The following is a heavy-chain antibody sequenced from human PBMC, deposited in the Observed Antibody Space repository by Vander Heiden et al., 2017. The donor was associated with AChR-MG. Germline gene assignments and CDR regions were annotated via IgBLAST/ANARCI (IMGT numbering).Heavy chain of an antibody. Sequence: QLQLQESGPGLVKPSETLSLTCPVSGGSISSSSYYWGWIRQPPGKGLEWIGSIYYSGSTYYNPSLKSRVTISVDTSKNQFSLKLSSVTAADTAVYYCARHVRDYYYGMDVWGQGTTVTVSS. CDR3: ARHVRDYYYGMDV. J-gene: IGHJ6*02. CDR2: IYYSGST. V-gene: IGHV4-39*01. CDR1: GGSISSSSYY.